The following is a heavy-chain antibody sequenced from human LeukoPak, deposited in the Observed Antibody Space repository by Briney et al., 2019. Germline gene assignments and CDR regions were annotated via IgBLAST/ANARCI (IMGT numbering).Heavy chain of an antibody. Sequence: GGPLRLSCAASGFTFSSYGMHWVRQAPGKGLEWVAVIWYDGSNKYYADSVKGRFTISRDNSKNTLYLQMNSLRAEDTAVYYCARGAPEEGDYYYGMDVWGQGTTVTVSS. V-gene: IGHV3-33*01. D-gene: IGHD1-14*01. CDR3: ARGAPEEGDYYYGMDV. CDR2: IWYDGSNK. J-gene: IGHJ6*02. CDR1: GFTFSSYG.